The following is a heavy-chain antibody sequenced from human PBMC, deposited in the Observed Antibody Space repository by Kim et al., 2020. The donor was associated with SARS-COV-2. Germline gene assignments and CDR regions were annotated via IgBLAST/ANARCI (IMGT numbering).Heavy chain of an antibody. Sequence: TLSLTCTVSGGSISSGDYYWSWIRQPPGKGLEWIGYIYYSGSTYYNPSLKSRVTISVDTSKNQFSLKLSSVTAADTAVYYCARNHFLRGGIAAPWAWGQGTLVTVSS. CDR1: GGSISSGDYY. CDR2: IYYSGST. D-gene: IGHD6-6*01. CDR3: ARNHFLRGGIAAPWA. V-gene: IGHV4-30-4*01. J-gene: IGHJ5*02.